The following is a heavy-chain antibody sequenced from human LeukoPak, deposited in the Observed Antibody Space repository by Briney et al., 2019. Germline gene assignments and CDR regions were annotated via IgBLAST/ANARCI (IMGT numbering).Heavy chain of an antibody. V-gene: IGHV4-59*01. CDR1: GDSISSYY. CDR3: ARAYYDSSGLNFDY. Sequence: SETLSLTCTVSGDSISSYYWSWIRQPPGKGLEWIGCIYYSGSTNYNPSLKSRVTISVDTSKNQFSLKLSSVTAADTAVYYCARAYYDSSGLNFDYWGQGTLVTVSS. D-gene: IGHD3-22*01. J-gene: IGHJ4*02. CDR2: IYYSGST.